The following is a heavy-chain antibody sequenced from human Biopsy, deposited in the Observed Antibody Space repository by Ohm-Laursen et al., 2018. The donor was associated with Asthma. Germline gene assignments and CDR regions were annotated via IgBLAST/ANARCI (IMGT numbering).Heavy chain of an antibody. D-gene: IGHD3-16*01. CDR1: GGSISSGAYY. Sequence: TLSLTCTVSGGSISSGAYYWSWVRQPPGKGLERIGYIYYIGSTYYNPSLKSRVAISLDTSKNQFSLKLSSVTAADTAVYFCARRGGVRRYFDYWGQGTLVTVSS. V-gene: IGHV4-30-4*01. CDR2: IYYIGST. CDR3: ARRGGVRRYFDY. J-gene: IGHJ4*02.